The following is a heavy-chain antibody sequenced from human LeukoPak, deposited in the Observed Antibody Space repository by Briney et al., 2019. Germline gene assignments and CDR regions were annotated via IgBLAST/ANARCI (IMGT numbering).Heavy chain of an antibody. D-gene: IGHD5-12*01. CDR2: IYYSGST. V-gene: IGHV4-31*03. CDR3: ARVRGYSGYDFEY. Sequence: PSETLSLTCTVSGDSISSGGYYWSWIRQHPGKGLEWIGYIYYSGSTYYHPSLKSRVTISVDTSKNQFSLKLSSVTAADTAVYYCARVRGYSGYDFEYWGQGTLVTVSS. CDR1: GDSISSGGYY. J-gene: IGHJ4*02.